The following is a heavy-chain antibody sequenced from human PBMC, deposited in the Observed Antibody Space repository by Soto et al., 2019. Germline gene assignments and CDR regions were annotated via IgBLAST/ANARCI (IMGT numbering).Heavy chain of an antibody. V-gene: IGHV5-51*01. CDR1: GYSFTSYW. CDR2: IYPGDSDT. J-gene: IGHJ4*02. D-gene: IGHD6-19*01. Sequence: GESLKISCKGSGYSFTSYWIGWVRQMPGKGLEWMGIIYPGDSDTRYSPSFQGQVTISADKSISTAYLQWSSLKASDTAMYYCASHSKNIAVAGHFDYWGQGTLVTVS. CDR3: ASHSKNIAVAGHFDY.